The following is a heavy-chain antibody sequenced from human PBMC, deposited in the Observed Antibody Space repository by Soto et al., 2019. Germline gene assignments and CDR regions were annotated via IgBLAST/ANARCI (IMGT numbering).Heavy chain of an antibody. Sequence: ASVKVSCKASGYTFTSYAMHWVRQAPGQRLEWMGWINAYNGNTKYSQKLQGRVTMTTDTSTSTAYMELRSLRSDDTAVYYCARGPNDYGGNRNWFDPWGQGTLVTVSS. CDR3: ARGPNDYGGNRNWFDP. CDR1: GYTFTSYA. CDR2: INAYNGNT. J-gene: IGHJ5*02. D-gene: IGHD4-17*01. V-gene: IGHV1-3*01.